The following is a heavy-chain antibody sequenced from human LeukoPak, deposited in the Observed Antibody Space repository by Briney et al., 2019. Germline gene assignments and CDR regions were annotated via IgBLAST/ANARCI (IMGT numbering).Heavy chain of an antibody. CDR1: GFTFSSYS. CDR2: ISGSSSYI. V-gene: IGHV3-21*01. J-gene: IGHJ4*02. CDR3: ARDPQYYDFWSGYYSYFDY. Sequence: GGSLRLSCAASGFTFSSYSMNWVRQAPGKGLEWVSSISGSSSYIYYADSVKGRFTISRDNAKNSLYLQMNSLRAEDTAVYYCARDPQYYDFWSGYYSYFDYWGQGTLVTVSS. D-gene: IGHD3-3*01.